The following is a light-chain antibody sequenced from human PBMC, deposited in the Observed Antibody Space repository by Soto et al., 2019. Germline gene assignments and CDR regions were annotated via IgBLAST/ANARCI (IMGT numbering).Light chain of an antibody. CDR2: EVS. CDR1: SSDVGGYNY. J-gene: IGLJ3*02. V-gene: IGLV2-8*01. CDR3: TSYAGSNNLGV. Sequence: QSALTQPSSASGSPGQSVTISCTGTSSDVGGYNYVSWYQQHPGKAPKLIIYEVSKRPSGVPDRFSGSKSGNTASLTVSGLQAEDEADYYCTSYAGSNNLGVFGGGTKLTVL.